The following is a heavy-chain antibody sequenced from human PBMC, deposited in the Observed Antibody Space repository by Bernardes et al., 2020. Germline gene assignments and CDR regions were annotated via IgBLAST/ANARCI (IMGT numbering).Heavy chain of an antibody. CDR1: GGSISSISYY. D-gene: IGHD6-19*01. CDR3: ARPGAVAGEYYFDY. J-gene: IGHJ4*02. Sequence: SGSLSLTCTVSGGSISSISYYWGWLLQPPGKGLEWIGRIYYSGSTYYNPSLKSRITISVDTSKNQFSLKLSSVTAADTAVYYCARPGAVAGEYYFDYWGQGTLVTVSS. V-gene: IGHV4-39*01. CDR2: IYYSGST.